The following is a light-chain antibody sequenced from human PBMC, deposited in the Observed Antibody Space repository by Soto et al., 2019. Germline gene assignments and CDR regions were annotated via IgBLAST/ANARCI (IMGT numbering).Light chain of an antibody. CDR2: DAS. J-gene: IGLJ3*02. V-gene: IGLV2-11*01. CDR3: CSYAGSFTWV. CDR1: TGDVGAYNF. Sequence: QSALTQPRSVSGSPGQSVTISCTGTTGDVGAYNFVSWYQQHPGKGPKLMIYDASKRPSGVPDRFSASKSGNMASLTISGLQAEDEADYYCCSYAGSFTWVFGGGTKLTVL.